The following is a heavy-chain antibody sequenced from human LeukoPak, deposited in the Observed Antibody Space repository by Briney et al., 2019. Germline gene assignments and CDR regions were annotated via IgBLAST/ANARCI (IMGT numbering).Heavy chain of an antibody. V-gene: IGHV4-39*01. D-gene: IGHD3-22*01. CDR2: FYCSGST. CDR1: GGPISSSSYH. Sequence: PSDTLSLTCTVSGGPISSSSYHWGWIRQPPGGGLEWFWSFYCSGSTYYNPYLQSRVTMTVVTSKDEFSLKLSSVTAADTAVYYCTRHSHYYDSSGYYYWGSYNWFDPWGQGTLVTVSS. CDR3: TRHSHYYDSSGYYYWGSYNWFDP. J-gene: IGHJ5*02.